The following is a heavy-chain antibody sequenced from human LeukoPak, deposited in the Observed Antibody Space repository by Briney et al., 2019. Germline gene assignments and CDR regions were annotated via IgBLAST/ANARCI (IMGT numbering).Heavy chain of an antibody. CDR1: GGTFSSYA. D-gene: IGHD1-26*01. Sequence: SVKVSCKASGGTFSSYAISWVRQAPGQGLEWMGGIIPIFGTANYAQKFQGRVTITADKSTSTAYMELSSLRSEDMAFYYCARERGEFGGSYFLDYWGQGTLVTVSS. CDR3: ARERGEFGGSYFLDY. V-gene: IGHV1-69*06. J-gene: IGHJ4*02. CDR2: IIPIFGTA.